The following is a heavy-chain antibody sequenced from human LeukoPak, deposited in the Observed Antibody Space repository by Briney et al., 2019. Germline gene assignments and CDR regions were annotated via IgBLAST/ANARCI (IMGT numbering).Heavy chain of an antibody. D-gene: IGHD3-10*01. CDR1: GFIFISYA. J-gene: IGHJ4*02. V-gene: IGHV3-23*01. CDR3: AKAPYYYGSGSYYNDY. CDR2: ISGSAGST. Sequence: GGSLRLSCAASGFIFISYAMSWVRQAPGKGLEWVSGISGSAGSTYYADSVKGRFTISRDNSKNTLYLQMNSLRAEDTAVYYCAKAPYYYGSGSYYNDYWGQGTLVTVSS.